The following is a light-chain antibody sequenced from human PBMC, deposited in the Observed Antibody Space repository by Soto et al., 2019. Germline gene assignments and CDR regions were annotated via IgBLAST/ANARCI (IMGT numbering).Light chain of an antibody. CDR1: QSISSY. CDR3: QQRSNWPL. CDR2: DAS. V-gene: IGKV3-11*01. Sequence: EIVLTQSPATLSLSPGERATLSCRASQSISSYLAWYQQKPGQAPRLLIYDASNRATGIPARFSGSGSGTDFTLTISSLEPDDFAVYHCQQRSNWPLFGPGTKVDIK. J-gene: IGKJ3*01.